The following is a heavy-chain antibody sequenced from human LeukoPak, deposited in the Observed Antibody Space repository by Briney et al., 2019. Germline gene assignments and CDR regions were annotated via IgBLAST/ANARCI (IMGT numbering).Heavy chain of an antibody. V-gene: IGHV3-23*01. CDR2: ITASGGST. CDR3: AGDVSWGYFDY. CDR1: GFTFPNYA. J-gene: IGHJ4*02. Sequence: PGGSLRLSCAASGFTFPNYAMSWVRQAPGKGLEWVSAITASGGSTFYADSVKGRFTISRDNSKNTLYLQMNSLRAEDTAVYYCAGDVSWGYFDYWGQGTLVTVSS. D-gene: IGHD6-13*01.